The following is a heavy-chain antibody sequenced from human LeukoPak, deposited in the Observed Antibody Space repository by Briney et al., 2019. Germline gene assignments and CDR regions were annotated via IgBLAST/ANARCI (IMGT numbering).Heavy chain of an antibody. CDR1: GFTFSSYA. CDR3: ARMFRPYYYGMDV. CDR2: ISGSGGST. J-gene: IGHJ6*02. Sequence: GGSLRLSCAASGFTFSSYAMSWVRQAPGKGLEWVSAISGSGGSTYYADSVKGRFTISRDNSKNTLYLQMNSLRAEDTAVYYCARMFRPYYYGMDVWGQGTTVTVSS. D-gene: IGHD3-10*02. V-gene: IGHV3-23*01.